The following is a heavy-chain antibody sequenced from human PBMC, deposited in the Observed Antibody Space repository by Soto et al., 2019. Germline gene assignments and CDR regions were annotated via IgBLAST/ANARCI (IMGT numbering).Heavy chain of an antibody. D-gene: IGHD2-15*01. CDR2: ISSSSSYI. J-gene: IGHJ6*02. CDR1: GFTFSSYS. Sequence: PGGSLRLSCAASGFTFSSYSMNWVRQAPGKGLEWVSSISSSSSYIYYADSVKGRFTISRDNAKNSLYLQMNSLRAEDTAVYYCARDQVVVVVAATRHGTRSYYYGMDVWGQGTTVTAP. CDR3: ARDQVVVVVAATRHGTRSYYYGMDV. V-gene: IGHV3-21*01.